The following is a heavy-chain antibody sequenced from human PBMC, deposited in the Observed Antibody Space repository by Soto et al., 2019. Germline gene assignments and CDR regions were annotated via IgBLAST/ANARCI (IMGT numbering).Heavy chain of an antibody. J-gene: IGHJ6*02. CDR2: IYPGDSDT. V-gene: IGHV5-51*01. CDR1: GYSFTSYW. CDR3: ARRCITAAGNCLVGMDV. D-gene: IGHD6-13*01. Sequence: PXESLKISCKGSGYSFTSYWIAWVRQMPGKGLGWMGIIYPGDSDTQYSPSFQGQVTISVDKSISTAYLQWSSLKASDTAMYYCARRCITAAGNCLVGMDVWGQGTTVTVSS.